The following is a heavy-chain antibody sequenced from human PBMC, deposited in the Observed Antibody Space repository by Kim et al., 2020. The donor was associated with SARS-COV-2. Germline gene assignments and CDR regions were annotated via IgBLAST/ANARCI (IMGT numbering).Heavy chain of an antibody. CDR3: ARGFLRFLEWDARFDP. CDR2: IYYSGST. J-gene: IGHJ5*02. D-gene: IGHD3-3*01. CDR1: GGSISSYY. Sequence: SETLSLTCTVSGGSISSYYWSWIRQPPGKGLEWIGYIYYSGSTNYNPSLKSRVTISVDTSKNQFSLKLSSVTAADTAVYYCARGFLRFLEWDARFDPWGQGTLVTVSS. V-gene: IGHV4-59*01.